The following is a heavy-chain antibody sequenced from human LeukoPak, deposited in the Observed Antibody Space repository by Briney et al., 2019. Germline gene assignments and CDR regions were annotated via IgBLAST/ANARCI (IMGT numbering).Heavy chain of an antibody. J-gene: IGHJ4*02. D-gene: IGHD3-22*01. CDR3: ARDPTAYYYDSSGSK. Sequence: GGSLRLSCAASGFTFSSCTMNWVRQAPGKGLEWVSSVSDTGIYIYYADSVKGRFTISRDNAKDSLFLQMDSLRAEDTAVYYCARDPTAYYYDSSGSKWGQGTLVTVSS. V-gene: IGHV3-21*01. CDR2: VSDTGIYI. CDR1: GFTFSSCT.